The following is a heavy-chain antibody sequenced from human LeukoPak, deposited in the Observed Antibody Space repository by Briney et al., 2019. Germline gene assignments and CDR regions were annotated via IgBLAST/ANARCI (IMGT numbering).Heavy chain of an antibody. J-gene: IGHJ3*02. CDR1: GGSISSYY. CDR3: ARDSYYYDSSGYYGCAFDI. D-gene: IGHD3-22*01. CDR2: IYYSGST. Sequence: PSETLSLTCTVSGGSISSYYWSWIRQPPGKGLEWIGYIYYSGSTNYTPSLKSRVTISVDTSKNQFSLKLSSVTAADTAVYYCARDSYYYDSSGYYGCAFDIWGQGTMVTVSS. V-gene: IGHV4-59*01.